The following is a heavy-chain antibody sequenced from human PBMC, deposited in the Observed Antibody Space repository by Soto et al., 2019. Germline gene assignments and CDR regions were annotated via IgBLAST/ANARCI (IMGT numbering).Heavy chain of an antibody. CDR3: ANSNDYENPYYFDY. D-gene: IGHD4-17*01. V-gene: IGHV3-23*01. CDR1: GFTFSSYA. CDR2: ISGSGGST. J-gene: IGHJ4*02. Sequence: EVQLLESGGGLVQPGGSLRLSCAASGFTFSSYAMSWVRQAPGKGLEWVSAISGSGGSTYYADSVKGRFTISRDNSKTPLYLQMNSLRAEDTAVYYCANSNDYENPYYFDYWGQGTLVTVSS.